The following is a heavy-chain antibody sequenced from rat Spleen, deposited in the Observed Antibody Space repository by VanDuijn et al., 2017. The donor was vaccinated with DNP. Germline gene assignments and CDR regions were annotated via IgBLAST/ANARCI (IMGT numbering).Heavy chain of an antibody. CDR2: INKDGNTI. V-gene: IGHV4-2*01. CDR1: GFNFNDYW. Sequence: EVKLVESGGGLVQPGRSLKLSCAASGFNFNDYWMGWVRQAPGKGLEWIGEINKDGNTINYTPSLKDKFTISRDNVQNTLYLQMSKLGSEDTAIYYCARGPNYGGYPDFFDYWGQGVMVTVSS. D-gene: IGHD1-11*01. J-gene: IGHJ2*01. CDR3: ARGPNYGGYPDFFDY.